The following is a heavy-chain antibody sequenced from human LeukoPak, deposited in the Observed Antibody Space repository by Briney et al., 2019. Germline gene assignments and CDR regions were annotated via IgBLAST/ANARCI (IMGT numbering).Heavy chain of an antibody. Sequence: SETVSLTCTVSGGSISSYYWSWIRQPPGKGLEWIGYIYHSGSTNYNPSLKSRVTISVDTSKNQFSLKLSSVTAADTAVYYCARGANYDSSGYFGYWGQGTLVTVSS. D-gene: IGHD3-22*01. CDR1: GGSISSYY. CDR2: IYHSGST. V-gene: IGHV4-59*12. J-gene: IGHJ4*02. CDR3: ARGANYDSSGYFGY.